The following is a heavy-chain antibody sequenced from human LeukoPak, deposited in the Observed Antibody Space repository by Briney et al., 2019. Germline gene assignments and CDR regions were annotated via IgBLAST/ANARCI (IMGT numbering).Heavy chain of an antibody. Sequence: SETLSLTCAGYGGSFSGYYWSWIRQPPGKGLEWIGEINHSGSTNYNPSLKSRVTISGDTAKNQLSLKLSTVTAADTAVYYCARDRRLYGLDYWGQGTLVTVSS. J-gene: IGHJ4*02. D-gene: IGHD4-23*01. CDR1: GGSFSGYY. V-gene: IGHV4-34*01. CDR3: ARDRRLYGLDY. CDR2: INHSGST.